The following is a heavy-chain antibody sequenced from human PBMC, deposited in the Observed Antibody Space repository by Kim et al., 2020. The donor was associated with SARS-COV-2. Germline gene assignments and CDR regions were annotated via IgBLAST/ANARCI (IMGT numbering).Heavy chain of an antibody. CDR1: GGSITSNSHY. V-gene: IGHV4-39*01. CDR3: ARQHGIAAAGTGFDY. J-gene: IGHJ4*01. D-gene: IGHD6-13*01. Sequence: SETPSLTCTVSGGSITSNSHYWGWIRQPPGKGLEWIGNIFYSGSTYYNPSLKSRVTISVDTSKDQFSLKLSSVTAADTAIYYCARQHGIAAAGTGFDYWG. CDR2: IFYSGST.